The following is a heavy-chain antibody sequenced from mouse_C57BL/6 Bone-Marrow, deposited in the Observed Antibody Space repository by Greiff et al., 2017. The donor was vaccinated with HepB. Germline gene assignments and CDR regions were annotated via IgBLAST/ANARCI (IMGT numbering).Heavy chain of an antibody. CDR3: AREDYGSSYYFDY. J-gene: IGHJ2*01. CDR1: GYTFTSYW. D-gene: IGHD1-1*01. Sequence: QVQLQQPGAELVKPGASVKLSCKASGYTFTSYWMHWVKQRPGQGLEWIGMIHPNRGSTNYNEKFKSKATLTVDKSSSTAYMQLSSLTSEDSAVYYCAREDYGSSYYFDYWGQGTTLTVSS. CDR2: IHPNRGST. V-gene: IGHV1-64*01.